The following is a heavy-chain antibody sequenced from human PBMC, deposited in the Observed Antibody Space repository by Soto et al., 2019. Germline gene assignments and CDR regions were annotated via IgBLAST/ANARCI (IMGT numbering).Heavy chain of an antibody. J-gene: IGHJ5*02. D-gene: IGHD6-19*01. CDR1: GFTFTSSA. CDR3: AAEAVAVSEGRWNKYNWIHP. V-gene: IGHV1-58*01. Sequence: SVKVSCKASGFTFTSSAVQWVRQARGQRLEWLGWIVVGSGNTNYAQKFQERVTITRDMSTSTAYMELSSLRSEDTAVYYCAAEAVAVSEGRWNKYNWIHPWGQGTLVTVSS. CDR2: IVVGSGNT.